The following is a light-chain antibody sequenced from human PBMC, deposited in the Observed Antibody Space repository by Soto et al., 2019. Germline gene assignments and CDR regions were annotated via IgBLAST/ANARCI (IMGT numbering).Light chain of an antibody. CDR2: GAS. V-gene: IGKV3-20*01. J-gene: IGKJ1*01. CDR3: QQDGSSSWT. CDR1: QSVSSSY. Sequence: EIVLTQSPGTLYLCPGERATLSCRASQSVSSSYLAWYQQKPGQAPRLLIYGASSRATGIPDRFSGSGSGTEFTLTISRLEPEDFAVYYCQQDGSSSWTFGQGTKVDIK.